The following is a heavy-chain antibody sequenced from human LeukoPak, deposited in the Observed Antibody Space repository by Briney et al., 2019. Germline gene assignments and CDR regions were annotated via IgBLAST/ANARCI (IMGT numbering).Heavy chain of an antibody. CDR2: ISGSGGST. CDR1: GFTFSSYA. Sequence: PGGSLRLSCAASGFTFSSYAMSWVRQAPGKGLEWVSAISGSGGSTYYADSVKGRFTISRDNSKNTLYLQMNSLRAEDTAVYYCAKSLRRYSSSSYFDYWGQGTLVTVSS. J-gene: IGHJ4*02. CDR3: AKSLRRYSSSSYFDY. D-gene: IGHD6-6*01. V-gene: IGHV3-23*01.